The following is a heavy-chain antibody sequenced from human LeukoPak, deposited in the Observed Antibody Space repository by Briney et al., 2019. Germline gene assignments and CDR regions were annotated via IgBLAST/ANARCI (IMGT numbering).Heavy chain of an antibody. CDR3: VRDRTVSTILDY. Sequence: GGSLRLSCVGSGFTFNDYWIHWVRQAPGKGLVWVSAIKTDGSAMQYADSVKGRFAISRDNAKNTVYLQMNSLRDEDTAVYYCVRDRTVSTILDYWGQGALVTVSS. V-gene: IGHV3-74*03. J-gene: IGHJ4*02. CDR1: GFTFNDYW. D-gene: IGHD5/OR15-5a*01. CDR2: IKTDGSAM.